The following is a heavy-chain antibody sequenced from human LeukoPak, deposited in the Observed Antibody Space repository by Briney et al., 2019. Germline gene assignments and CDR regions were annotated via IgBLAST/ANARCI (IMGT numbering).Heavy chain of an antibody. CDR2: ISWNSGSI. J-gene: IGHJ3*02. Sequence: PGGSLRLYCAASGFSFDEYAMHWVRQAPGKGLEWVSGISWNSGSIGYADSVKGRFTISRDNAKNSLYLQMNSLRAEDTALYYCAKLYSSSSGNDAFDIWGQGTMVTVSS. CDR1: GFSFDEYA. D-gene: IGHD6-6*01. CDR3: AKLYSSSSGNDAFDI. V-gene: IGHV3-9*01.